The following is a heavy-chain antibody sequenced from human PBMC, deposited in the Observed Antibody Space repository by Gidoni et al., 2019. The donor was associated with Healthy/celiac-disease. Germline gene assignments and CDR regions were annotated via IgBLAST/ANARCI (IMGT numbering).Heavy chain of an antibody. CDR3: ARVIYGYSYGEVGYFDY. J-gene: IGHJ4*02. CDR2: IKQDGSEK. D-gene: IGHD5-18*01. CDR1: GFTFSRSW. Sequence: EVQLVESGGGLVQPGGSLRLSCSASGFTFSRSWMSWVLQAPGKGLEWVANIKQDGSEKYYVDSVKGRFTISRDNAKNSLYLQMNSLRAEDTAVYYCARVIYGYSYGEVGYFDYWGQGTLVTVSS. V-gene: IGHV3-7*04.